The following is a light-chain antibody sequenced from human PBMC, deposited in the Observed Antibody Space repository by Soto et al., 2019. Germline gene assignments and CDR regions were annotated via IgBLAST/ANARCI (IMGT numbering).Light chain of an antibody. CDR2: GAS. CDR1: QFLDRN. CDR3: QQYNKWPLT. J-gene: IGKJ4*01. Sequence: EVVLTQSPATLSVSPGERATLSCRASQFLDRNLAWYQQKPGQPPRLVIYGASIRATGIPARFSGSESGTELTLTISSLQSEDFAVYYCQQYNKWPLTFGGGTNVEIK. V-gene: IGKV3-15*01.